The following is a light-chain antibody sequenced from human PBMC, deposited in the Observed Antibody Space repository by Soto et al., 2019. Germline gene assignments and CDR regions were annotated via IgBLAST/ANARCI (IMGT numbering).Light chain of an antibody. CDR3: QKYNSAPLT. CDR1: QSVSSSY. CDR2: GAS. V-gene: IGKV3-20*01. J-gene: IGKJ4*01. Sequence: EIVLTQSPGTLSLSPGERATLSCRASQSVSSSYLAWYQQKPGQAPRLLIYGASTRATGIPARFSGSGSGTDFTLTISSLRPEDVATYYCQKYNSAPLTFGGGTKVDIK.